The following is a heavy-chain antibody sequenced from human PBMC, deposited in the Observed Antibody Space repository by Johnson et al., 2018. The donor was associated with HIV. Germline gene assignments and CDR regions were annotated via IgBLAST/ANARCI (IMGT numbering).Heavy chain of an antibody. CDR1: GFTFNKYW. V-gene: IGHV3-7*01. D-gene: IGHD3-22*01. CDR2: IKQGGSER. J-gene: IGHJ3*02. CDR3: ARDPELDYFDNRAFDI. Sequence: VQLVESGGGLVQPGGSLRLSCAASGFTFNKYWMSWVRQAPGKGLEWVANIKQGGSERYYVDSVKGRFTISRDNAKNSLSLQMDSLRAEDTAVYYCARDPELDYFDNRAFDIWGQGTMVTVSS.